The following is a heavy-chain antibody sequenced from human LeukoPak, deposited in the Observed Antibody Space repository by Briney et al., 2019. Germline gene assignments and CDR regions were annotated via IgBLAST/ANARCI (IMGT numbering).Heavy chain of an antibody. D-gene: IGHD1-26*01. CDR1: GGSISSYY. CDR2: IYYSGST. CDR3: SRESGAFSPFGY. Sequence: SETLSLTCTVSGGSISSYYWSWIRQPPGKGLEWIGYIYYSGSTNYNPSLKSRVTISVDTSKNQFSLSLTSVTAADTAVYYCSRESGAFSPFGYWGQGTLVTVSS. J-gene: IGHJ4*02. V-gene: IGHV4-59*12.